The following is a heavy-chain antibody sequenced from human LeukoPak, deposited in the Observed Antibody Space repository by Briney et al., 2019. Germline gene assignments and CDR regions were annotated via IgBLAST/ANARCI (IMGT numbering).Heavy chain of an antibody. CDR2: IYYSGST. CDR3: ARELCSTTTCYFDY. V-gene: IGHV4-59*01. Sequence: SETLSLTCTVSGGSISSYYWSWIRQPPGKGLEWIGYIYYSGSTNYNPSLKSRVTISVATSKNQFSLKLNSVTAADTAVYYCARELCSTTTCYFDYWGQGTLVTVSS. D-gene: IGHD2-2*01. CDR1: GGSISSYY. J-gene: IGHJ4*02.